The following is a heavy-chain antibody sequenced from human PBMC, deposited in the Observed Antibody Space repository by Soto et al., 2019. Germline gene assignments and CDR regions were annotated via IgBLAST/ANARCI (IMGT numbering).Heavy chain of an antibody. J-gene: IGHJ5*02. CDR1: GFTVSSNY. D-gene: IGHD3-9*01. CDR3: ARVDWNWFDP. Sequence: AGGSLRLSCAASGFTVSSNYMSWVRQAPGKGLEWASVIYSGGSTYYADSVKGRFTISRDNSKNTLYLQMNSLRAEDTAVYYCARVDWNWFDPWGQGTLVTVSS. V-gene: IGHV3-53*01. CDR2: IYSGGST.